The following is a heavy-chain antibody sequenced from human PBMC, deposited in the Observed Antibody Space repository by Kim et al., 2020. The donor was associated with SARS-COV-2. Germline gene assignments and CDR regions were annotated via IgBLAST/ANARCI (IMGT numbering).Heavy chain of an antibody. Sequence: SETLSLTCTVSGYSISSGYYWGWIRQPPGKGLEWIGSIYHSGSTYYNPSLKSRVTISVDTSKNQFSLKLSSVTAADTAVYYCASLDSSGYPPFDYWGQGTLVTVSS. J-gene: IGHJ4*02. CDR1: GYSISSGYY. CDR3: ASLDSSGYPPFDY. CDR2: IYHSGST. D-gene: IGHD3-22*01. V-gene: IGHV4-38-2*02.